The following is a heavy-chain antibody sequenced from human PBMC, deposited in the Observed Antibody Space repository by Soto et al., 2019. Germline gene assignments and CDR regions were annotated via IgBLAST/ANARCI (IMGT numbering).Heavy chain of an antibody. J-gene: IGHJ4*02. CDR1: GFTFSNAW. Sequence: EVQLVESGGGLVKPGGSLRLSCAASGFTFSNAWMSWVRQAPGKGLEWVGRIKSKTDGGTTDYAAPVKGRFTISRYDSINTLYLQMNSLKTEDTAVYYCTTDERQQLVTDPVDYWGQGTLVTVSS. V-gene: IGHV3-15*01. CDR2: IKSKTDGGTT. D-gene: IGHD6-13*01. CDR3: TTDERQQLVTDPVDY.